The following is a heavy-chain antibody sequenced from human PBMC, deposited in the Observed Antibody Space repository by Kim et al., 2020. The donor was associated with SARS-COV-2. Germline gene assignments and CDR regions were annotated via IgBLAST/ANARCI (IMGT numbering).Heavy chain of an antibody. J-gene: IGHJ4*02. CDR2: IHYTRYT. CDR1: GGSLSSSSFF. Sequence: SETLSLTCTVSGGSLSSSSFFWCWVRQPPGKCLLWFVSIHYTRYTYYNPSLKSRVTISADTSKNQISLRVSSVTAADTAVYYCATLDIVDYWGQGTLVIVSS. CDR3: ATLDIVDY. D-gene: IGHD5-12*01. V-gene: IGHV4-39*01.